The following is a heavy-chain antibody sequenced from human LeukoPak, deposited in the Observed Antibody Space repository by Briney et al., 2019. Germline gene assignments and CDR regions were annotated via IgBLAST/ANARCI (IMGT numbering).Heavy chain of an antibody. Sequence: SETLSLTCTVSGYSISSGYYWGWILQPPGKGLEWIGSIYHSGSTYYNPSLKSRVTISVDTSKNQFSLKLSSVTAADTAVYYCARHDYGSGSYYDYWGQGTLVTVSS. CDR2: IYHSGST. D-gene: IGHD3-10*01. CDR1: GYSISSGYY. V-gene: IGHV4-38-2*02. J-gene: IGHJ4*02. CDR3: ARHDYGSGSYYDY.